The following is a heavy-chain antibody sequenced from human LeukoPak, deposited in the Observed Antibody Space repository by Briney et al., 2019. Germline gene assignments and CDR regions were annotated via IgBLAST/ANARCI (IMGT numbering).Heavy chain of an antibody. V-gene: IGHV4-39*07. CDR2: ISAAGTT. J-gene: IGHJ4*02. D-gene: IGHD2-2*01. Sequence: SETLSLTCTVSGGSISSSSYYWGWIRQPPGKGLEWIAHISAAGTTFYNPSLKSRVTISLDRSKNQFSLNLTSITAADTAVYYCAGQNVPTPHDYWGQGTQVTVSS. CDR1: GGSISSSSYY. CDR3: AGQNVPTPHDY.